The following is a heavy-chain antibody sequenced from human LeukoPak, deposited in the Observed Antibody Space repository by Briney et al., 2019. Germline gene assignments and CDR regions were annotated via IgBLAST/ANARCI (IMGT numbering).Heavy chain of an antibody. Sequence: SETLSLTCTVSGGSISSGDYYWSWIRQPPGKGLEWIGEIYHSGSTNYNPSLKSRVTISVDKSKNQFSLKLSSVTAADTAVYYCARGRGSEESYFDYWGQGTLVTVSS. CDR1: GGSISSGDYY. CDR2: IYHSGST. V-gene: IGHV4-39*07. D-gene: IGHD6-25*01. CDR3: ARGRGSEESYFDY. J-gene: IGHJ4*02.